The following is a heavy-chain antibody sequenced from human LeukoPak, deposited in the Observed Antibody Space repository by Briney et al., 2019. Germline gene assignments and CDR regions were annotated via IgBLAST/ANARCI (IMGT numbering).Heavy chain of an antibody. CDR2: IYTSGST. V-gene: IGHV4-61*02. CDR3: ARNVVVVAANWFDP. J-gene: IGHJ5*02. Sequence: SETLSLTCTVSGGSLSSGSYYWSWIRQPAGKGLEWLGRIYTSGSTNYNPSLKSRVPISVDTSKNQFSLKLSSVTAADAAVYYCARNVVVVAANWFDPWGQGTLFTVSS. CDR1: GGSLSSGSYY. D-gene: IGHD2-15*01.